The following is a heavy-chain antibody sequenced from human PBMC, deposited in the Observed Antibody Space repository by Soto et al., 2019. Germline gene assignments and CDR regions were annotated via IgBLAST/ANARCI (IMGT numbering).Heavy chain of an antibody. Sequence: SETPSLTCAVYGGSFSGYYWSWIRQPPGKGLEWIGEINHSGSTNYNPSLKSRVTISVDTSKNQFSLKLSSVTAADTAVYYCARGQVTIFGVVNWFDPWGQGTLVTV. CDR3: ARGQVTIFGVVNWFDP. V-gene: IGHV4-34*01. D-gene: IGHD3-3*01. CDR1: GGSFSGYY. CDR2: INHSGST. J-gene: IGHJ5*02.